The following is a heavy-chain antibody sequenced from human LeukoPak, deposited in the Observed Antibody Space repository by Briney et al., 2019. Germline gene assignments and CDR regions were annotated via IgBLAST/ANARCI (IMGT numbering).Heavy chain of an antibody. D-gene: IGHD6-13*01. CDR3: AKIKYSSSWYALDY. J-gene: IGHJ4*02. CDR2: ISYDGSNK. CDR1: GFTFSSYA. V-gene: IGHV3-30*18. Sequence: GGSLRLSCAASGFTFSSYAMHWVRQAPGKGLEWVAVISYDGSNKYYADSVKGRFTISRDNSKNTLYLQMNSLRAADTAVYYCAKIKYSSSWYALDYWGQGTLVTVSS.